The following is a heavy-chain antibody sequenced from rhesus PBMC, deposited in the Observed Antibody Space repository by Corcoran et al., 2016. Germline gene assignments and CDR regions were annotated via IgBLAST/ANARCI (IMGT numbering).Heavy chain of an antibody. V-gene: IGHV4-173*01. J-gene: IGHJ4*01. Sequence: QLQLQESGPGLVKPSETLSLTCAVSGGSISNNYWSWIRQPPGKGLEWIGRISVASGSTDYNPPLKSRVTISTDASKNQVSLKLSSVTAADTAVYYCLRDWGAERYWGQGVLVTVSS. CDR3: LRDWGAERY. D-gene: IGHD1-14*01. CDR2: ISVASGST. CDR1: GGSISNNY.